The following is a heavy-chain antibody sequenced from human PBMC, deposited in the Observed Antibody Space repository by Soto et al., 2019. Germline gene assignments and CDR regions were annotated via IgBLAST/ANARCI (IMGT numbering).Heavy chain of an antibody. J-gene: IGHJ4*02. CDR1: GFTFSSYA. CDR2: ISGSGDST. V-gene: IGHV3-23*01. D-gene: IGHD6-13*01. Sequence: GGSLRLSCAASGFTFSSYAMNWVRQAPGKGLEWVSVISGSGDSTYYADSVKGRFTISRDNSKNTLYLQMNSLKAEDTAVYYCARRGPGTYFDYWGQGTLVTVSS. CDR3: ARRGPGTYFDY.